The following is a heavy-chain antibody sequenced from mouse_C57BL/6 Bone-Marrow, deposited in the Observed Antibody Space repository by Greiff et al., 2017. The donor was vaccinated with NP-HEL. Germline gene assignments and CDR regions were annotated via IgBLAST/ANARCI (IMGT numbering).Heavy chain of an antibody. V-gene: IGHV1-42*01. J-gene: IGHJ1*03. CDR2: INPSTGGT. Sequence: VQLQQSGPELVKPGASVKISCKASGYSFTGYYMNWVKQSPEKSLDWIGEINPSTGGTTYNQKFKAKATLTVDKSSSTAYMQLKSLTSEDSAVYYCARYPTYYGSSYRYFDVWGTGTTVTVSS. D-gene: IGHD1-1*01. CDR1: GYSFTGYY. CDR3: ARYPTYYGSSYRYFDV.